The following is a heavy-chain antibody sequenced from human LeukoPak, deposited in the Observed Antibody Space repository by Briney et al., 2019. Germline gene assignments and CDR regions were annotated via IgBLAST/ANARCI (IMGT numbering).Heavy chain of an antibody. D-gene: IGHD6-19*01. CDR3: ARVSSGWSNGPDSRYYYYYYMDV. Sequence: SETLSLTCSVSGYSISSGYYWGWIRQPPGKGLEWIGSIYHSGSTYYNPSLKSRVTISVDTSKNQFSLKLSSVTAADTAVYYCARVSSGWSNGPDSRYYYYYYMDVWGKGTTVTVSS. V-gene: IGHV4-38-2*02. CDR1: GYSISSGYY. CDR2: IYHSGST. J-gene: IGHJ6*03.